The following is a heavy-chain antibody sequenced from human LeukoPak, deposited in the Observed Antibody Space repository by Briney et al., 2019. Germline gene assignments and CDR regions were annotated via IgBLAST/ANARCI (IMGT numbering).Heavy chain of an antibody. V-gene: IGHV3-7*01. CDR3: ARGLFNSYDMYFNL. D-gene: IGHD3-22*01. Sequence: PGESLRLSCVGSGVSFSRYWMSWVRQAPGKGLEWVANIKQDGSENNYVDSVKGRFTISRDNAKKSLYLQMNSLRAEDTAVYYCARGLFNSYDMYFNLWGQGTLVTVSS. CDR1: GVSFSRYW. J-gene: IGHJ4*02. CDR2: IKQDGSEN.